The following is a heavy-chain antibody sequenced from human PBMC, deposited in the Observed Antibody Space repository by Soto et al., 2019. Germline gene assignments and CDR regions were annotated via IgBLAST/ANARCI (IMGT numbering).Heavy chain of an antibody. J-gene: IGHJ4*02. CDR1: GGSISGHA. CDR3: VSGRSYSVYDF. Sequence: PSETLSITCTMSGGSISGHAWIWVRQPAGRGLEWIGHIYPSGSNSYNPSLRSRVTMSLDTSNNQIFLNLTSVTAADTPFFYCVSGRSYSVYDFWGPGTLVTVSS. V-gene: IGHV4-4*07. CDR2: IYPSGSN. D-gene: IGHD5-12*01.